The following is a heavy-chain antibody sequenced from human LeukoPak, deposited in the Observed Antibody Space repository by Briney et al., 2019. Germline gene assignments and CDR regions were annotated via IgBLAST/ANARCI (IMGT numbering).Heavy chain of an antibody. Sequence: SETLSLTCAVYGGSFSGYYWSWIRQHPGKGLEWIGYIYYSGSTYYNPSLKSRVTISVDTSKNQFSLKLSSVTAADTAVYYCARDLTGGSAFDIWGQGTMVTVSS. CDR2: IYYSGST. CDR3: ARDLTGGSAFDI. V-gene: IGHV4-31*11. D-gene: IGHD1-26*01. CDR1: GGSFSGYY. J-gene: IGHJ3*02.